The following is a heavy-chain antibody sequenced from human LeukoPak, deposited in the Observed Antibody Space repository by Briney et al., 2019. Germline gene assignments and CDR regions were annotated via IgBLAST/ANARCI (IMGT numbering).Heavy chain of an antibody. D-gene: IGHD5-18*01. Sequence: ASVKVSCKASGFTFTGYYMHWVRQAPGQGLEWMGWINPNSGDTNYAQKFQGRVTMTRDTSISTAYMELSRLRSDDTAVYYCAKDGGRGYNYGLYYFDYWGQGTLVTVSS. J-gene: IGHJ4*02. CDR1: GFTFTGYY. V-gene: IGHV1-2*02. CDR2: INPNSGDT. CDR3: AKDGGRGYNYGLYYFDY.